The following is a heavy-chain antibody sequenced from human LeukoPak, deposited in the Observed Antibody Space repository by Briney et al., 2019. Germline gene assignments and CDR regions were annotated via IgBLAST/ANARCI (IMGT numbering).Heavy chain of an antibody. V-gene: IGHV1-69*06. J-gene: IGHJ6*03. CDR1: GGTFSSYA. Sequence: SVKVSCKASGGTFSSYAISWVRQAPGQGLEWMGGIIPIFGTANYAQKFQGRVTITADKSTSTAYMELSSLRSEDTAVYYCARLSGYDLHYYYYMDVWGKGTTVTVSS. CDR2: IIPIFGTA. CDR3: ARLSGYDLHYYYYMDV. D-gene: IGHD5-12*01.